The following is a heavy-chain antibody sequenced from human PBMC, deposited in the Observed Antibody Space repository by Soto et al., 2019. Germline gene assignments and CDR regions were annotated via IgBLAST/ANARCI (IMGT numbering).Heavy chain of an antibody. CDR2: IGDSGAST. CDR1: GFSFSSFA. Sequence: EVLLLESGGGLVQPGGSLRLSCEASGFSFSSFAMNWVRQAPGKGLEWVSAIGDSGASTYYADSVKGRFTISRDNSRNTLYLQLTRLRAAYTAVYYCAKGVELDVCGNGNTVTVSS. J-gene: IGHJ6*04. V-gene: IGHV3-23*01. CDR3: AKGVELDV. D-gene: IGHD1-26*01.